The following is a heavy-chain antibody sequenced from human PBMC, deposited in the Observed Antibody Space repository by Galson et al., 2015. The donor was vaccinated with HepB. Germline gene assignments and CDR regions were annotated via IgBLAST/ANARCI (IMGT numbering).Heavy chain of an antibody. CDR1: GVTFSGYA. CDR3: AKVYCSGGSCYGHAFEI. CDR2: ISGSGGRT. Sequence: SCAASGVTFSGYAMSWVRQAPGKGLEWVSAISGSGGRTYYADSVKGRFTISRDNSKSTLYLQMNSLRAEDTAVYYCAKVYCSGGSCYGHAFEIWGQGTMVTVSS. J-gene: IGHJ3*02. V-gene: IGHV3-23*01. D-gene: IGHD2-15*01.